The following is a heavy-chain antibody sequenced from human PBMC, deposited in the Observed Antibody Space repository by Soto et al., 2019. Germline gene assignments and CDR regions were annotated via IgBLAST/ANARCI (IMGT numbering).Heavy chain of an antibody. Sequence: EVQLVESGGGLVQPGGSLRLSCAASGFTFSSYSMNWVRQAPGKGLEWVSYISSSSSTIYYADSVKGRFTISRDNAKNSLELQMNSLRDEDTAVYYCARRAWGVAGGFDYWGQGTLVTVSS. J-gene: IGHJ4*02. V-gene: IGHV3-48*02. CDR1: GFTFSSYS. D-gene: IGHD6-19*01. CDR2: ISSSSSTI. CDR3: ARRAWGVAGGFDY.